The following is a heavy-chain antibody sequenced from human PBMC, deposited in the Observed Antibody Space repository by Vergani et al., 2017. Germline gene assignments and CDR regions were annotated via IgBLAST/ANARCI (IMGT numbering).Heavy chain of an antibody. CDR2: INPSGGST. J-gene: IGHJ4*02. CDR3: ARETGDYVVDY. V-gene: IGHV1-46*01. Sequence: QVQLVQSGAEVKKPGASVKVSCKASGYTFTSYYMHWVRQAPGQGLEWMGIINPSGGSTSYAQKFQGRVTITADESTSTAYMELSSLRSEDTAVYYCARETGDYVVDYWGQGTLVTVSS. CDR1: GYTFTSYY. D-gene: IGHD4-17*01.